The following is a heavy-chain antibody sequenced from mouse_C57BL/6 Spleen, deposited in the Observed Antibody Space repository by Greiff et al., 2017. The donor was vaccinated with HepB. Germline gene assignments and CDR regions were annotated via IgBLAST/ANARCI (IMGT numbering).Heavy chain of an antibody. CDR3: AREGVTTRYYYAMDY. Sequence: QVQLQQSGPELVKPGASVKISCKASGYAFSSSWMNWVKQRPGKGLEWIGRIYPGDGDTNFNGKFKGKATLTADKSSSTAYMQRSSRTSEDSAVYFCAREGVTTRYYYAMDYWGQGTSVTVSS. D-gene: IGHD2-2*01. CDR2: IYPGDGDT. CDR1: GYAFSSSW. J-gene: IGHJ4*01. V-gene: IGHV1-82*01.